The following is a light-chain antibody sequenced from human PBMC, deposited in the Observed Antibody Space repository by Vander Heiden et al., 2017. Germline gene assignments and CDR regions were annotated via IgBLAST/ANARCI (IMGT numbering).Light chain of an antibody. V-gene: IGKV1-5*03. J-gene: IGKJ1*01. CDR2: KAS. CDR3: QQNHTFSWT. CDR1: ESMSSW. Sequence: EIQMTQSPSTLSASVGDRVTITSPASESMSSWLGWHQQKPGKAPKLLLDKASSLQSGVPSRFSGSGSGTEFTLTINSLHPDDFATYYCQQNHTFSWTFGQGTRVEFK.